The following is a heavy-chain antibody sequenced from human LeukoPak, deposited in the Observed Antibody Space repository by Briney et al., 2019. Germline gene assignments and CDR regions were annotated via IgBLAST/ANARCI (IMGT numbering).Heavy chain of an antibody. CDR2: ISSSSSYI. CDR1: GFTFSSYS. J-gene: IGHJ4*02. CDR3: ARIEGYCSSTSCLYSDY. Sequence: GGSLRLSCAASGFTFSSYSMNWVRQAPGKGLEWVSSISSSSSYIYYADSVKGRFTISRDNAKNSLYLQMNSLRAEGTAVYYCARIEGYCSSTSCLYSDYWGQGTLVTISS. V-gene: IGHV3-21*01. D-gene: IGHD2-2*01.